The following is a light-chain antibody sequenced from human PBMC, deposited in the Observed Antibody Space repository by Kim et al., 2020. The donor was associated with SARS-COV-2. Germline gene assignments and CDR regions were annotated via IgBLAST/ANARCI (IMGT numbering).Light chain of an antibody. CDR1: RSVSSSY. J-gene: IGKJ2*01. CDR3: QQYGSSPYT. Sequence: EIVLTQSPGTMCLSPGERATLSCRASRSVSSSYLAWYQQKPGQAPRLLIYGASSRATGISDRFSGSGSGTDFTLTISRLEPEDFVVHYCQQYGSSPYTFGQGTKLEIK. CDR2: GAS. V-gene: IGKV3-20*01.